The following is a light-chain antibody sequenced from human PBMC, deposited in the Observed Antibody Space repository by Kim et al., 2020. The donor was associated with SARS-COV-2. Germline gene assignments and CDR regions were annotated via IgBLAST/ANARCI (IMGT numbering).Light chain of an antibody. J-gene: IGKJ1*01. Sequence: AYVGERVTITCRASQGISKYLAWYQQKPGKVPKLLIYAASTLQSGVPSRFSGSASGTDFTLTISSLQPEDVATYYCQKSNSAPRTFGQGTKVDIK. CDR1: QGISKY. CDR2: AAS. CDR3: QKSNSAPRT. V-gene: IGKV1-27*01.